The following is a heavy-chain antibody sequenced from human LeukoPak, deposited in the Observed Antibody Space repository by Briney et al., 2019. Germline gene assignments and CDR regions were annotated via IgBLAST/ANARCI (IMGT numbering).Heavy chain of an antibody. V-gene: IGHV3-23*01. CDR3: AREYSWFGELNDY. D-gene: IGHD3-10*01. CDR1: GFTFSDYV. CDR2: ISGSGGST. J-gene: IGHJ4*02. Sequence: PGGSLRLSCAASGFTFSDYVMSWVRQAPGKGLEWVSAISGSGGSTYYADSVKGRFTISGDNSKNTLFLQMNSLRGEDTAVYYCAREYSWFGELNDYWGQGTLVTVSS.